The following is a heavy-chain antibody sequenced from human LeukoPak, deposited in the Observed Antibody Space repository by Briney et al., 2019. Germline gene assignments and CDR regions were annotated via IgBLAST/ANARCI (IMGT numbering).Heavy chain of an antibody. CDR2: IRYDGSNK. CDR1: GFTFSSYG. V-gene: IGHV3-30*02. D-gene: IGHD5-24*01. Sequence: GGSLRLSCAASGFTFSSYGMHWVRQAPGKGLEWVAFIRYDGSNKHYADSVKGRFTISRDNSKNTLYLQMNSLKASDTAMYYCARLNRDGYKIRPPVALAFDYWGQGTLVTVSS. J-gene: IGHJ4*02. CDR3: ARLNRDGYKIRPPVALAFDY.